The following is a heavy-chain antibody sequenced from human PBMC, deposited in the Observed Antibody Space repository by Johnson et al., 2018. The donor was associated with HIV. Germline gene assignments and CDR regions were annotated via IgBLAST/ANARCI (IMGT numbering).Heavy chain of an antibody. Sequence: VQLVESGGGVVQPGRSLRLSCAASGFTFSSYAMHWVRQAPGKGLEWVAFIRYAGSNTYYADSVKGRFTVSRDNSKNTLYLQMNTLGAEDTAVYYCAKEMATVNPEAFDIWGQGTMVTVSS. CDR3: AKEMATVNPEAFDI. V-gene: IGHV3-30*02. CDR2: IRYAGSNT. D-gene: IGHD5-24*01. J-gene: IGHJ3*02. CDR1: GFTFSSYA.